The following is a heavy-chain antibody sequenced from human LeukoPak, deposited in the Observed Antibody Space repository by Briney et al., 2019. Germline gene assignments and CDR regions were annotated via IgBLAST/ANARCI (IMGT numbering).Heavy chain of an antibody. D-gene: IGHD3-22*01. V-gene: IGHV4-34*01. CDR1: GGSFSGYY. CDR3: ARANYYDSSGYSRGAFDI. J-gene: IGHJ3*02. CDR2: INHSGST. Sequence: SETLSLTCAVYGGSFSGYYWSWIRQPPGKGLEWIGEINHSGSTNYNPSLKSRVTISVDTSKNQFSLRLSSVTAADTAVYYCARANYYDSSGYSRGAFDIWGQGTMVTVSS.